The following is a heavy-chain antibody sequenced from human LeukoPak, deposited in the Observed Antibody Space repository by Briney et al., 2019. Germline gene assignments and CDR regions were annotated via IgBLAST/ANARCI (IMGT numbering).Heavy chain of an antibody. CDR3: ARGFDIVVVPAPNWFDP. CDR1: GYTFTGYY. D-gene: IGHD2-2*01. Sequence: ASVKVSCKASGYTFTGYYMHWVRQAPGQGLEWMGWISPNSGGTNYAQKFQGRVTMTRDTSISTAYMELSRLRSDDTAVYYCARGFDIVVVPAPNWFDPWGQGTLVTVSS. CDR2: ISPNSGGT. J-gene: IGHJ5*02. V-gene: IGHV1-2*02.